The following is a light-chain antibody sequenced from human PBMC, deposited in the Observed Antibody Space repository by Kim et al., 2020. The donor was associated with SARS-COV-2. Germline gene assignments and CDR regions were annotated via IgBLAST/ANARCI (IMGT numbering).Light chain of an antibody. CDR3: SSYGGNSAPYV. CDR2: EVN. Sequence: QSALTQPASVSGSPGQSITISCTGSSNFFGGSDLVSWYQVPPGEGPRLIIYEVNKRSSGISSRFSGSKSVNTASLTVSGLRAEDEAEYYCSSYGGNSAPYVFGSGTKVTVL. J-gene: IGLJ1*01. V-gene: IGLV2-23*02. CDR1: SNFFGGSDL.